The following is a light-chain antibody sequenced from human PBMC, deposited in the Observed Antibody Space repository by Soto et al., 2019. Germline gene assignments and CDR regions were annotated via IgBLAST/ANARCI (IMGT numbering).Light chain of an antibody. J-gene: IGLJ7*01. CDR2: RNN. CDR3: AAWDDSLSGWV. V-gene: IGLV1-47*01. Sequence: QTVVTQPPSASGTPGQRVTISCSGSSSNIGSNYVYWYQQLPGTAPKLLIYRNNQRPSGVPDRFSGSKSGTSASLAISGLRSEDEADYYCAAWDDSLSGWVFGGVTQLTVL. CDR1: SSNIGSNY.